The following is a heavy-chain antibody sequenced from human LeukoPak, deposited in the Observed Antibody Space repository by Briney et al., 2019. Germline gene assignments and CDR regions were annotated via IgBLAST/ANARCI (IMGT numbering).Heavy chain of an antibody. CDR3: ASASSHRIAAGGDY. CDR1: GFTFSNYW. J-gene: IGHJ4*02. CDR2: INSDGSSR. Sequence: GGTLRLSCAASGFTFSNYWMHWVRQAPGKGLVWVSRINSDGSSRNYADSVKGRFTISRDNAKNTLYLQMSSLRAEDTAVYYCASASSHRIAAGGDYWGQGTLVTVSS. V-gene: IGHV3-74*01. D-gene: IGHD6-13*01.